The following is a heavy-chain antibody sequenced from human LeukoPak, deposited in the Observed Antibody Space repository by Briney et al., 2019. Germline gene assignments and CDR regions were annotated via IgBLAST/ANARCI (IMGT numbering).Heavy chain of an antibody. CDR3: ASRSYYYGMDV. CDR1: GGSFSGYY. V-gene: IGHV4-34*01. CDR2: INHSGST. J-gene: IGHJ6*02. Sequence: SETLSLTCAVYGGSFSGYYWSWIRQPPGKGLEWIGEINHSGSTNYNPSLKSRVTISVDTSKNQFSLKLSSVTAADTAVYYCASRSYYYGMDVWGQGTTVTVSS.